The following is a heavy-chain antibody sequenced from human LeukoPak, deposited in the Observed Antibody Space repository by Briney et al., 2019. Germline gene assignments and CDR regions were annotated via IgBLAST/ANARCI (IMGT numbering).Heavy chain of an antibody. Sequence: GASVKVSCKASGYTFTGYYMHWVRQAPGQGLEWMGWINPNSGGTNYAQKLQGRVTMTTDTSTSTAYMELRSLRSDDTAVYYCARFPHRPASYSSSWYLYYYGMDVWGQGTTVTVSS. V-gene: IGHV1-2*02. D-gene: IGHD6-13*01. J-gene: IGHJ6*02. CDR3: ARFPHRPASYSSSWYLYYYGMDV. CDR1: GYTFTGYY. CDR2: INPNSGGT.